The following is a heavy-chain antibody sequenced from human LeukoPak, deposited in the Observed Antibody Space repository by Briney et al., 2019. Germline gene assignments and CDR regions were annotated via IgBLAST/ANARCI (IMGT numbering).Heavy chain of an antibody. Sequence: PSETLSLTCAVYGGSFSGYYWSWIRQPPGKGLEWIGEINHSGCTNYNPSLKSRVTISVDTSKNQFSLKLSSVTAADTAVYYCARGSTMVRGVMPYYFDYWGQGTLVTVSS. D-gene: IGHD3-10*01. CDR3: ARGSTMVRGVMPYYFDY. CDR2: INHSGCT. CDR1: GGSFSGYY. V-gene: IGHV4-34*01. J-gene: IGHJ4*02.